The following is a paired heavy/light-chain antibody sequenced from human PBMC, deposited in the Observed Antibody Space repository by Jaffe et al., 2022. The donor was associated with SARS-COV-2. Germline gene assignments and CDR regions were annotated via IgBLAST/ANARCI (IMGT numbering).Heavy chain of an antibody. D-gene: IGHD3-10*01. CDR2: ISGSGGST. CDR1: GFTFSSHA. V-gene: IGHV3-23*01. J-gene: IGHJ4*02. CDR3: AKVFGELIWFGDLFGDD. Sequence: EVQLLESGGGLLQPGGSLRLSCAASGFTFSSHAMSWVRQAPGKGLEWVSAISGSGGSTYYADSVKGRFTISRDNSKNTLYLQMTSLRADDTAVYYCAKVFGELIWFGDLFGDDWGQGTLVTVSS.
Light chain of an antibody. J-gene: IGKJ2*01. V-gene: IGKV3-15*01. Sequence: EIVMTQSPATLSVSPGERVTLSCRASQSVGSNLAWYQEKPGQAPRLLIYGASTRATGIPARFSGSGSGTEFTLTISSVQSEDFAVYYCQQYHEWPLFGQGTKLEIK. CDR2: GAS. CDR3: QQYHEWPL. CDR1: QSVGSN.